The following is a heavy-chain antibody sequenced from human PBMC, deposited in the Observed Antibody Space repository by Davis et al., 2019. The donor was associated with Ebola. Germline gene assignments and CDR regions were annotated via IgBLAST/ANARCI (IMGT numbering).Heavy chain of an antibody. D-gene: IGHD3-10*01. Sequence: GESLKISCAASGFTFSSYGMHWVRQAPGKGLEWVAVIWYDGSNKYYADSVKGRFTISRDNSKNTLYLQMNSLRAEDTAVFYCARDRFASGSYYNGRLDYWGQGALVTVSS. J-gene: IGHJ4*02. CDR3: ARDRFASGSYYNGRLDY. CDR2: IWYDGSNK. V-gene: IGHV3-33*01. CDR1: GFTFSSYG.